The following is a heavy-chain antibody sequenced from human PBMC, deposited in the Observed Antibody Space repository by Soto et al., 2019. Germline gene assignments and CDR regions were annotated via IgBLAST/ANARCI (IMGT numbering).Heavy chain of an antibody. CDR1: GYSFTSYW. D-gene: IGHD3-22*01. J-gene: IGHJ4*02. CDR2: IDPSDSYT. Sequence: PGESLKISCKGSGYSFTSYWISWVRQMPGKGLEWMGRIDPSDSYTNYSPSFQGHVTISADKSISTAYLQWSSLKASDTAMYYCASTRHYYDSSGSSPDYWGQGTLVTVSS. V-gene: IGHV5-10-1*01. CDR3: ASTRHYYDSSGSSPDY.